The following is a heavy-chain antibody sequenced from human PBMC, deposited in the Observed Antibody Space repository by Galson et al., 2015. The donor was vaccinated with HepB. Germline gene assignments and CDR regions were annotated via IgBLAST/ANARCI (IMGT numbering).Heavy chain of an antibody. CDR1: GFTFSSYA. V-gene: IGHV3-23*01. D-gene: IGHD6-13*01. J-gene: IGHJ4*02. Sequence: SLRLSCAASGFTFSSYAMSWVRQAPGKGLEWVSAISGSGGSTYYADSVKGRFTISRDNSKNTLYLQMNSLRAEDTAVYYCAKDKGQQPGQVFQLLVMLDYWGQGTLVTVSS. CDR2: ISGSGGST. CDR3: AKDKGQQPGQVFQLLVMLDY.